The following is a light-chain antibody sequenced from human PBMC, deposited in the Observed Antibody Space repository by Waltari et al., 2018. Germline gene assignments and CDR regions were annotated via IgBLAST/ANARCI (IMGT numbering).Light chain of an antibody. CDR2: DFR. V-gene: IGLV2-14*03. J-gene: IGLJ2*01. CDR1: NSDIGGFDY. CDR3: SSFSRSASEVI. Sequence: QSAPTQPASVSGSPGHSLPIPSTGTNSDIGGFDYVSWYQQHPDKGPNLLIHDFRSRRQGVSNRFSGSKSGNTAALTISGLRAEDEAHYYCSSFSRSASEVIFGGGTRVTVL.